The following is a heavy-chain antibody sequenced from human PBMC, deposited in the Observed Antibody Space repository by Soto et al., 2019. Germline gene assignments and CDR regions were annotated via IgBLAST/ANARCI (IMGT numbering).Heavy chain of an antibody. Sequence: QVQLVESGGGVVQPGRSLRLSCAASGFTFSSYGMHWVRQAPGKGLEWVAVIWYDGSNKYYADSVKGRFTISRDNSKNTLYLQMNSLRAEDTAVYYCASGRPTGEMDVWGQGTTVTVSS. J-gene: IGHJ6*02. CDR3: ASGRPTGEMDV. V-gene: IGHV3-33*01. CDR1: GFTFSSYG. CDR2: IWYDGSNK. D-gene: IGHD7-27*01.